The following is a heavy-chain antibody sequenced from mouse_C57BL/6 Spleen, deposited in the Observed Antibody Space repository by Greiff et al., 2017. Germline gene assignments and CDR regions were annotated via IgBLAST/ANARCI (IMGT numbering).Heavy chain of an antibody. J-gene: IGHJ2*01. CDR3: AGGMEIS. CDR2: IDPSDSYT. D-gene: IGHD2-3*01. V-gene: IGHV1-69*01. CDR1: GYTFTSYW. Sequence: QVQLQQPGAELVMPGASVKLSCKASGYTFTSYWMHWVKQRPGQGIEWIGEIDPSDSYTTYNQKFKGKSTLTVNKSSRTAYMQLSSMTTKDSAVYYGAGGMEISWSQGTTLTISS.